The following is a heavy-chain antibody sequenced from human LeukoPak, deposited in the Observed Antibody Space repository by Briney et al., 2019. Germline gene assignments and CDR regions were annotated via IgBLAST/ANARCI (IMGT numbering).Heavy chain of an antibody. D-gene: IGHD1-14*01. CDR3: AREVWGPEY. CDR2: ISYDGSNK. J-gene: IGHJ4*02. CDR1: GFTFSSYG. V-gene: IGHV3-30*03. Sequence: GGSLRLSCAASGFTFSSYGMHWVRQAPGKGLEWVAVISYDGSNKYYADSVKGRFTVSRDNTKNSVYLQMSSLRAEDTAVYYCAREVWGPEYWGQGTLVTVSS.